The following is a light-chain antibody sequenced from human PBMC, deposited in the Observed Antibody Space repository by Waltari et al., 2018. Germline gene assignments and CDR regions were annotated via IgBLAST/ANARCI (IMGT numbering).Light chain of an antibody. CDR2: EDY. J-gene: IGLJ3*02. CDR1: SGSIASNF. Sequence: NFMLTQPHSVSESPGKTVTISCTRSSGSIASNFVQWFQQRPGSSPTTVIYEDYQRPSGVPDRFSGSIDSSSNSASLTISGLKTEDEADYYWQSYDSNNQGVFGGGTKLTVL. V-gene: IGLV6-57*01. CDR3: QSYDSNNQGV.